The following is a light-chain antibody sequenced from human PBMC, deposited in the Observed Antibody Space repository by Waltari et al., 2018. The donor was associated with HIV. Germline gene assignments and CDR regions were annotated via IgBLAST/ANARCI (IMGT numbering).Light chain of an antibody. CDR1: SSDVGSYNL. Sequence: QSALTQPASVSGSPGQSITISCTGTSSDVGSYNLVSWYQQHPGKAPKFMIYEGTTRPSGVSNRFAGSKSDNTASLTISGLQAEDEADYHCCSYAANNTLLFGGGTKRTVL. V-gene: IGLV2-23*01. CDR3: CSYAANNTLL. J-gene: IGLJ3*02. CDR2: EGT.